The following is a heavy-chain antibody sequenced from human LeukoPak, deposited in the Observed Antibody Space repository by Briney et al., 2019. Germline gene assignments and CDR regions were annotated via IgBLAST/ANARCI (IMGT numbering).Heavy chain of an antibody. J-gene: IGHJ4*02. CDR3: RHRQWLGFDY. D-gene: IGHD6-19*01. V-gene: IGHV4-59*12. CDR1: GGSISGYY. CDR2: IHYSGGT. Sequence: SETLSLTCTVSGGSISGYYWSWIRQAPGKGLEWIGYIHYSGGTNYNPSLMSRATMSVDTSKNQFSLKLSSVTAADTAVYYCRHRQWLGFDYWGQGTLVTVSS.